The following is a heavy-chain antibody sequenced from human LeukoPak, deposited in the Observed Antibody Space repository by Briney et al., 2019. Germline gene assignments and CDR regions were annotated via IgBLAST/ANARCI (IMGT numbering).Heavy chain of an antibody. D-gene: IGHD3-10*01. V-gene: IGHV1-69*04. CDR1: GYTFTSYA. CDR3: ARGPPYYYGSGSYYNQ. CDR2: IIPILGIA. Sequence: ASVKVSCKASGYTFTSYAISWVRQAPGQGLERMGRIIPILGIANYAQKFQGRVTITADKSTSTAYMELSSLRSEDTAVYYCARGPPYYYGSGSYYNQWGQGTLVTVSS. J-gene: IGHJ4*02.